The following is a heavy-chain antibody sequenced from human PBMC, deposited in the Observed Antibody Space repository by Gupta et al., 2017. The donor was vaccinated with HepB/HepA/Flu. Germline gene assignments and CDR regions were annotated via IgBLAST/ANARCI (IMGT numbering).Heavy chain of an antibody. CDR3: ARALRGGFLEPDF. D-gene: IGHD3-3*01. CDR1: GFIFNNYS. J-gene: IGHJ4*02. V-gene: IGHV3-23*01. CDR2: IRESDTT. Sequence: EVQMLESGGGSVQPGGSLSLSCAASGFIFNNYSMLWVRQAPGKGLEWVSGIRESDTTYNAKAVQGRFTVSRDNSKNTLFLQINSLRVEDTAVYYCARALRGGFLEPDFWGQGMLVTVSS.